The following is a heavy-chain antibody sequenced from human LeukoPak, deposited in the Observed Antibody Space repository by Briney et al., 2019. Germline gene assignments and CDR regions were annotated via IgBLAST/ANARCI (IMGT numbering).Heavy chain of an antibody. CDR2: ITSSSSYI. V-gene: IGHV3-21*01. Sequence: PGGSLRLSCATSGFTFSSYAMSWVRQAPGKGLEWVSSITSSSSYIFHADSLKGRFTISRDNAKNSLFLQMNGLRAEDTAVYYCARVGDYYDSPGYYNFDYWGQGTLVSVSS. J-gene: IGHJ4*02. CDR3: ARVGDYYDSPGYYNFDY. D-gene: IGHD3-22*01. CDR1: GFTFSSYA.